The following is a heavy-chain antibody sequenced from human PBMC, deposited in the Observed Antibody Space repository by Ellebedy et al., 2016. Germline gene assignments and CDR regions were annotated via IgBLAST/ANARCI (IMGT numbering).Heavy chain of an antibody. CDR2: ISWNSGII. CDR3: AKGTGRFLEWLSTYPFDF. CDR1: GFMFSNYG. D-gene: IGHD3-3*01. Sequence: SLKISXAASGFMFSNYGMAWVRQAPGKGLEWVSGISWNSGIIDYGDSVKGRFTISRDNAKKSLYLQMNSLRADDTALYYCAKGTGRFLEWLSTYPFDFWGQGIQVTVSS. J-gene: IGHJ4*02. V-gene: IGHV3-9*01.